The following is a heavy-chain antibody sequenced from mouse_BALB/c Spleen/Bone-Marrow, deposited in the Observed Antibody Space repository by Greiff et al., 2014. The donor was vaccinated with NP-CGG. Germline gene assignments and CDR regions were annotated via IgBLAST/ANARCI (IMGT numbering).Heavy chain of an antibody. J-gene: IGHJ4*01. CDR2: IRNKANCYTT. CDR3: ARDDAMDY. V-gene: IGHV7-3*02. Sequence: EVQVVESGGGLVQPGGSLRLSCATSGFTFTDYYMSWVRQPPGKALEWLGFIRNKANCYTTEYSASVEGRFTISRDNSQSILYLQMNTLRAEDSATYYCARDDAMDYWGQGTSVTVSS. CDR1: GFTFTDYY.